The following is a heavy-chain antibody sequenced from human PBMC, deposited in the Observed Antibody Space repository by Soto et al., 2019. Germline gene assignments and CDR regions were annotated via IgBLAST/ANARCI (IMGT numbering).Heavy chain of an antibody. J-gene: IGHJ4*02. V-gene: IGHV4-59*01. CDR3: AREGNLGRWIQPLDS. CDR2: IHYNGNT. Sequence: SETLSLTCTVSGDPIGSYSWSWIRQPPGKGLEWIGNIHYNGNTKYSPSLKSRVTMSVDTSKNHFSLKLISVTTADTAVYFCAREGNLGRWIQPLDSWGQGTLVTVSS. CDR1: GDPIGSYS. D-gene: IGHD2-2*03.